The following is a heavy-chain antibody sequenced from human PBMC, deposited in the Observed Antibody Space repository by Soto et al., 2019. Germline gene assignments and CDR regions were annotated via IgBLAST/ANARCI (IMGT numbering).Heavy chain of an antibody. V-gene: IGHV3-66*01. D-gene: IGHD4-4*01. CDR2: ISVGGDT. Sequence: ESGGGLVQPGGSLRLSCVASGFIVSSYYMKWVRQAPGKGPEWVSVISVGGDTYYADSVKGRFTVSRDNSKNTLYLQMNSLRGDDAAVYYCAAGRDDSKGGTYWGQGTLVTVAS. CDR3: AAGRDDSKGGTY. CDR1: GFIVSSYY. J-gene: IGHJ4*02.